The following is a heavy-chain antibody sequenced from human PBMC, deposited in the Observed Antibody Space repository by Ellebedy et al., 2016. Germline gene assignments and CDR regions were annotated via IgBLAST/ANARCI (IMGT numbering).Heavy chain of an antibody. J-gene: IGHJ4*02. CDR1: RFTSSSYA. CDR2: ISGSGGST. D-gene: IGHD6-13*01. CDR3: ARDLSIAAAGTAFDY. V-gene: IGHV3-23*01. Sequence: GESLKISXAASRFTSSSYAMIWVRHAPGKGLEWVSAISGSGGSTYYADSVKGRFTISRDNSKNTLYLQMNSLRAEDTAVYYCARDLSIAAAGTAFDYWGQGTLVTVSS.